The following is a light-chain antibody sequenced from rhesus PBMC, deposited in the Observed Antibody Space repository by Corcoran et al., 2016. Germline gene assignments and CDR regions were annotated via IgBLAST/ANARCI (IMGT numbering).Light chain of an antibody. CDR3: HQYSNWWT. V-gene: IGKV3-42*03. CDR1: QSVSRS. Sequence: EILLTQSPATLSLSPGERATLSCRASQSVSRSFAWYRQKPGQPPRLLIYDASKRATGIPDRFSGSGSGTDFTLTISSLEPEDFAVYYCHQYSNWWTFGQGTKVEIK. J-gene: IGKJ1*01. CDR2: DAS.